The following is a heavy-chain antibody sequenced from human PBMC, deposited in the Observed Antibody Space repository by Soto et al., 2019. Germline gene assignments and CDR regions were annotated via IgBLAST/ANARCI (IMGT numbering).Heavy chain of an antibody. CDR1: GFTFSSYS. CDR2: ISSSSSYI. J-gene: IGHJ6*02. CDR3: ARDGGEGSYLGYYYGMDV. D-gene: IGHD1-26*01. Sequence: GGSLRLSCAASGFTFSSYSMNWVRQAPGKGREWVSSISSSSSYIYYADSVKGRFTISRDNAKISLYLQMNSLSAEDTAVYYCARDGGEGSYLGYYYGMDVWGQGTTVTVSS. V-gene: IGHV3-21*01.